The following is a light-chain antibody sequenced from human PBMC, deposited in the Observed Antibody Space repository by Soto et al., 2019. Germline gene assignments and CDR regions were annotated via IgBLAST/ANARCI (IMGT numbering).Light chain of an antibody. V-gene: IGLV2-14*01. CDR1: SSDVGGYNY. Sequence: QSVLTQPASVSGSPGQSITISCIGTSSDVGGYNYVSWYQQHPGKAHKLMIYDVSNRPSGVSNRFSGSKSGNTASLTISGLQAEDEADYYCSSYTSSSTFYVFGTGTKVTVL. CDR2: DVS. J-gene: IGLJ1*01. CDR3: SSYTSSSTFYV.